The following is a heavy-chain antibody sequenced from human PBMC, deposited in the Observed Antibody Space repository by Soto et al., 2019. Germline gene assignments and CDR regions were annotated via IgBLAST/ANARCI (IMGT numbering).Heavy chain of an antibody. CDR3: AWCPYASYYYYGMDV. CDR2: IIPIFGTA. V-gene: IGHV1-69*01. Sequence: QVQLVQSGAEVKKPGSSVKVSCKASGGTFSSYAISWVRQAPGQGLEWMGGIIPIFGTANYAQKFQGRVTITADESTSTAYIEQSSRRSEDTAVYYCAWCPYASYYYYGMDVWGQGTTVTVSS. CDR1: GGTFSSYA. D-gene: IGHD2-8*01. J-gene: IGHJ6*02.